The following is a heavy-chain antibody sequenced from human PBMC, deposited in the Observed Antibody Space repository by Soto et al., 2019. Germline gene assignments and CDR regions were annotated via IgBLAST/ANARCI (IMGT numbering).Heavy chain of an antibody. J-gene: IGHJ6*02. V-gene: IGHV2-5*02. CDR2: IYWDDDK. CDR1: GFSLSTGGVG. D-gene: IGHD2-21*02. CDR3: THSRCGGDCHQSYASHYYYGLDV. Sequence: QITLKESGPPLVKPTQTLTLTCTFSGFSLSTGGVGVGWIRQPPGKALEWLALIYWDDDKRYSPFLKSRLTITKDTSKNQVVLTLTNMDPVDTATYYCTHSRCGGDCHQSYASHYYYGLDVWGPGTTVTVSS.